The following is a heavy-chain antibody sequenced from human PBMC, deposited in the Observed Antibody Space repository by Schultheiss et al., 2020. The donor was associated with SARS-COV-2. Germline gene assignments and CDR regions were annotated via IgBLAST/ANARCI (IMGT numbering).Heavy chain of an antibody. D-gene: IGHD1-1*01. Sequence: ASVKVSCKASGGTFSSYAISWVRQAPGQGLEWMGWINPNSGGTNYAQKFQGRVTMTRDTSINTVYMDLSSLRSDDTAVYYCARRDRLERRGYYGMDVWGQGTTVTVSS. CDR2: INPNSGGT. CDR3: ARRDRLERRGYYGMDV. J-gene: IGHJ6*02. V-gene: IGHV1-2*02. CDR1: GGTFSSYA.